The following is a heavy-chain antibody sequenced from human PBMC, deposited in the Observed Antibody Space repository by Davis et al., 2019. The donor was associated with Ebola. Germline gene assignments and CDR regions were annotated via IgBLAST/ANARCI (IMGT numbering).Heavy chain of an antibody. CDR1: GYRFTSYW. CDR3: ARRPLGYCSGGSCYPPDAFDI. D-gene: IGHD2-15*01. Sequence: GESLKISCKGSGYRFTSYWIGWVRQMPGKGLEWMGIIYPGDSDTRYSPSFQGQVTISADKSISTAYLQWSSLKASDTAMYYCARRPLGYCSGGSCYPPDAFDIWGQGTMVTVSS. V-gene: IGHV5-51*01. J-gene: IGHJ3*02. CDR2: IYPGDSDT.